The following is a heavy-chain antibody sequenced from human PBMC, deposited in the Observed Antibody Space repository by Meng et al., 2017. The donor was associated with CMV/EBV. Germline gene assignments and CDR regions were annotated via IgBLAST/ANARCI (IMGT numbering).Heavy chain of an antibody. Sequence: QVRVVTSGAEVKNPGSSVKVSCKASGGTFSSYAISWVRQAPGQGLEWMGGIIPIFGTANYAQKFQGRATITADESTSTAYMELSSLRSEDTAVYYCAREVDDYGDGWYFDLWGRGTLVTVSS. CDR3: AREVDDYGDGWYFDL. CDR2: IIPIFGTA. D-gene: IGHD4-17*01. V-gene: IGHV1-69*12. J-gene: IGHJ2*01. CDR1: GGTFSSYA.